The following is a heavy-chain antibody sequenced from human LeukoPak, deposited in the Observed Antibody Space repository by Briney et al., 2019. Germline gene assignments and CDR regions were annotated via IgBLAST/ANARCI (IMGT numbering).Heavy chain of an antibody. CDR3: ARRGYSNYAGY. CDR2: IYPGDSDT. D-gene: IGHD4-11*01. CDR1: GYSFTSYW. Sequence: GESLKISCKGSGYSFTSYWIGWVRQMPGKGLGGMGIIYPGDSDTRYSPSFQGQVTISAEKSISTAYLQWSSLKASDTAMYYCARRGYSNYAGYWGQGTLVTVSS. V-gene: IGHV5-51*01. J-gene: IGHJ4*02.